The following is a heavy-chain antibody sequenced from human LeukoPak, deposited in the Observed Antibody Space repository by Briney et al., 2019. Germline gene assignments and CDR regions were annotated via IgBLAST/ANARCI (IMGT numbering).Heavy chain of an antibody. D-gene: IGHD3-10*01. Sequence: GGSLRLSCAASGFTFCSYGMHWVRQAPGKGLEWVAVIWYDGSNKYYADSVKGRFTISRDNSKNTLYLQMNSLRAEDTAVYYCARDPGSLYYFDYWGQGTLVTVSS. CDR2: IWYDGSNK. CDR1: GFTFCSYG. J-gene: IGHJ4*02. V-gene: IGHV3-33*01. CDR3: ARDPGSLYYFDY.